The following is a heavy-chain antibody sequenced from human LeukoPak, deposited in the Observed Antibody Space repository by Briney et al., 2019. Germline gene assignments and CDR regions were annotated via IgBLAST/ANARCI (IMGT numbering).Heavy chain of an antibody. V-gene: IGHV3-74*03. Sequence: GGSLTLSCVAFGFTLSGHWMHWVRQVPGKGLMGVSRISSDGSITTYADSVKGRFTTSRDIARNTLYLQMNSLTADDTALYYCARSGYYNDYDYWGQGTLVTVSS. CDR2: ISSDGSIT. D-gene: IGHD3-10*01. CDR1: GFTLSGHW. CDR3: ARSGYYNDYDY. J-gene: IGHJ4*02.